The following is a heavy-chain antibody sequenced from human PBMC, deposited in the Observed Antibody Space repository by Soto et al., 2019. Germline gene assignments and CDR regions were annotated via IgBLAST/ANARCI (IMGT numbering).Heavy chain of an antibody. CDR1: GDSISSSTYF. D-gene: IGHD2-8*02. J-gene: IGHJ4*02. CDR2: IYYSGST. Sequence: TSETLSLTCTVSGDSISSSTYFWGWVRQPPGKGLEWIGSIYYSGSTYYNPSLKSRVTISVDTSKNQFSLKLTSVTAADTAVYYCARDKITGLFDYWGQGTLVTVSS. CDR3: ARDKITGLFDY. V-gene: IGHV4-39*07.